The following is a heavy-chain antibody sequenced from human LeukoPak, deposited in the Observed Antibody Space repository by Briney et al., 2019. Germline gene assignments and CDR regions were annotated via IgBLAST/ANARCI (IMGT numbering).Heavy chain of an antibody. CDR2: IYTSGST. J-gene: IGHJ4*02. CDR1: GGSISSGSYY. CDR3: ASEEYYYGSGTYRFDY. Sequence: SQTLSLTCTVSGGSISSGSYYWSWVRQPAGQGLEWIGRIYTSGSTNYNPSLKSRVTISVDTSKNQFFLKLSSVTAADTAVYYCASEEYYYGSGTYRFDYWGQGILVTVSS. V-gene: IGHV4-61*02. D-gene: IGHD3-10*01.